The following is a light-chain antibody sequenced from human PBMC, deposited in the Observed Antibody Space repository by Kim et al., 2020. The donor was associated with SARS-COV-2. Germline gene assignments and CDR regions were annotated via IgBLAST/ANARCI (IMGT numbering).Light chain of an antibody. CDR1: QSIGSS. CDR2: DAF. CDR3: QQRSNWYT. V-gene: IGKV3-11*01. Sequence: LSLSPGESATLSCRASQSIGSSLAWYQHKPGQAPRLLIYDAFNRATGIPARFSGGGSGTDFTLTISSLEPEDFAVYYCQQRSNWYTFGQGTKLEI. J-gene: IGKJ2*01.